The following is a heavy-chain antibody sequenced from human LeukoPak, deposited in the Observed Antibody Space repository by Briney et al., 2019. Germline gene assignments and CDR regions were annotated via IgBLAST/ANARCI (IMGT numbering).Heavy chain of an antibody. CDR3: AELGITMIGGV. CDR1: GFTFSSYG. CDR2: ISGSGSTI. J-gene: IGHJ6*04. Sequence: GGSLRLSCAASGFTFSSYGMSWVRQAPGKGLEWVSAISGSGSTIHYADSVKGRFTISRDNAKNSLYLQMNSLRAEDTAVYYCAELGITMIGGVWGKGTTVTISS. V-gene: IGHV3-48*04. D-gene: IGHD3-10*02.